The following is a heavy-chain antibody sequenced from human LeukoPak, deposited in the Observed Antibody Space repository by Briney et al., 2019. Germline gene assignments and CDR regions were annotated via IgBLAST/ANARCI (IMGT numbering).Heavy chain of an antibody. V-gene: IGHV3-73*01. CDR2: IRSKANTYAT. CDR1: GFTFSGSA. J-gene: IGHJ6*03. Sequence: PGGSLKLSCAASGFTFSGSAMHWVRQASGKGLEWVGRIRSKANTYATTYAASVKGRFAISRDDSKNTAYLQMNSLKTEDTAVYYCTSSFENYYYYYMDVWGKGTTVTISS. CDR3: TSSFENYYYYYMDV.